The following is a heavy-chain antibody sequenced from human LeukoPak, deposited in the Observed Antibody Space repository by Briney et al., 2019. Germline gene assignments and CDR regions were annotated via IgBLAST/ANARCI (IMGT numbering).Heavy chain of an antibody. CDR1: GYTFTSYD. V-gene: IGHV1-8*03. CDR2: MNPNSGST. CDR3: ARGYPVYYDFWSGYYSYYYYYYMDV. J-gene: IGHJ6*03. D-gene: IGHD3-3*01. Sequence: ASVKVSCKASGYTFTSYDINWVRQATGQGLEWMGWMNPNSGSTGYAQKFQGRVTITRNTSISTAYMELSSLRSEDTAVYYCARGYPVYYDFWSGYYSYYYYYYMDVWGKGTTVTVSS.